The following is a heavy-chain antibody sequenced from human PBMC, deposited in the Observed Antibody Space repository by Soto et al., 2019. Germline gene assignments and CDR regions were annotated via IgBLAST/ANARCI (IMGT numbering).Heavy chain of an antibody. D-gene: IGHD5-12*01. CDR3: TKEKSVMYSGYDAFDI. V-gene: IGHV3-48*03. Sequence: GGSLRLSCAASGFTFSSYEMDWVRQAPGRGLEWVAYISSSGTILYGDSVKGRFTISRDNADNSLYLQMNSLTAEDTAVYYCTKEKSVMYSGYDAFDIWGRGTMVTVSS. CDR1: GFTFSSYE. J-gene: IGHJ3*02. CDR2: ISSSGTI.